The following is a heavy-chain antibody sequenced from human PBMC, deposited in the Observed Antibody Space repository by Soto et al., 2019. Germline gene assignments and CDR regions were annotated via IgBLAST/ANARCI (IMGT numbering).Heavy chain of an antibody. CDR1: GGSFSGYY. J-gene: IGHJ2*01. CDR2: INHSGST. D-gene: IGHD3-3*01. V-gene: IGHV4-34*01. Sequence: SETLSLTCAVYGGSFSGYYWSWIRQPPGKGLEWIGEINHSGSTNYNPSLKSRVTISVDTSKNRFSLKLSSVTAADTAVYYCARVRSSRDITIFGVAITHWYFDLWGRGTLVTVSS. CDR3: ARVRSSRDITIFGVAITHWYFDL.